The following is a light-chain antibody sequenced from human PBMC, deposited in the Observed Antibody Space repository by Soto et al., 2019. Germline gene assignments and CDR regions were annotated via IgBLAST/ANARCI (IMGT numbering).Light chain of an antibody. CDR1: QSIGSY. J-gene: IGKJ1*01. V-gene: IGKV1-39*01. CDR2: AAS. CDR3: QQSYSTPWT. Sequence: IQSTQPPSSLAASVGNRVTITSRASQSIGSYLTWYQQKRGKAPKLXIYAASSLQSGVPSRFSGSGSGTDFTLTISSLQSEDFATYYCQQSYSTPWTFGQGTQVDIK.